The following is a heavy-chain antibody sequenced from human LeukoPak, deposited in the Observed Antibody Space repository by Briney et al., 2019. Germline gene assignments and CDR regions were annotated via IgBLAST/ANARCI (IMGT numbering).Heavy chain of an antibody. J-gene: IGHJ3*02. V-gene: IGHV1-69*04. CDR1: GGTFSSYA. Sequence: SVKVSCKASGGTFSSYAISWVRQAPGQGVEWMGRIIPILGIANYAQKFQGRVTITADKSTSTAYMELSSLRSEDTAVYYCARAPHDYGDYVGAFDIWGQGTMVTVSS. CDR2: IIPILGIA. D-gene: IGHD4-17*01. CDR3: ARAPHDYGDYVGAFDI.